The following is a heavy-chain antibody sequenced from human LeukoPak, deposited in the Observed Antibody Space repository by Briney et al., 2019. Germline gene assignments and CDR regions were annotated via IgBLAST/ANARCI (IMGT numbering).Heavy chain of an antibody. V-gene: IGHV3-30*01. D-gene: IGHD6-19*01. CDR1: GFTFSSYA. J-gene: IGHJ5*02. Sequence: GGSLRLSCAASGFTFSSYAMHWVRQAPGKGLEWVAVISYDGSNKYYADSVKGRFTISRDNSKNTLYLQMNSLRAEDTAVYYCARDLGQIAVAGWFDPWGQGTLVTVSS. CDR2: ISYDGSNK. CDR3: ARDLGQIAVAGWFDP.